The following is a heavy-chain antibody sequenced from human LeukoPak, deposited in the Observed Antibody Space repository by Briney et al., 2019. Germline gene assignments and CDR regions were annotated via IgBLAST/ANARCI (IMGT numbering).Heavy chain of an antibody. CDR2: IHNTGRP. CDR1: GGSISYYY. Sequence: SDTLSLTCTVCGGSISYYYWLWIRQPPGKGLEWIGYIHNTGRPSYNLSIKSRVTMSVDTSKNQCSLKLSSVTAADTAVYYCARKSTNPLDYWGQGTLVTVSS. V-gene: IGHV4-59*07. CDR3: ARKSTNPLDY. J-gene: IGHJ4*02.